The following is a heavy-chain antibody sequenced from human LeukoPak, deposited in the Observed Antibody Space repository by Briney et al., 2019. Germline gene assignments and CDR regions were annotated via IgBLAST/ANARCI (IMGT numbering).Heavy chain of an antibody. CDR2: IYSGGST. CDR3: ARGGRDGYNYFDY. Sequence: GGSLRLSCAASGFTVSSNYMSWVRQAPGKGLEWVSVIYSGGSTYYADSVKGRFTISRDNSKNTLYLQMNSLRAEDTVVYYCARGGRDGYNYFDYWGQGTLATVSS. V-gene: IGHV3-53*01. J-gene: IGHJ4*02. CDR1: GFTVSSNY. D-gene: IGHD5-24*01.